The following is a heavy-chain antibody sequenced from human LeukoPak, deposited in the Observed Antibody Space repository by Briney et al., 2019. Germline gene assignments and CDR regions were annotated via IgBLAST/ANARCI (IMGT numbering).Heavy chain of an antibody. CDR2: INPNSGGT. J-gene: IGHJ4*02. CDR3: ARDPYTIFGVVIASEFDY. D-gene: IGHD3-3*01. CDR1: GYTFTGYY. Sequence: ASVQVSCKASGYTFTGYYMHWVRQAPGQGLEWMGWINPNSGGTNYAQKFQGRVTMTRDTSISTAYMELSRLRSDDTAVYYCARDPYTIFGVVIASEFDYGGQGTLVTVSS. V-gene: IGHV1-2*02.